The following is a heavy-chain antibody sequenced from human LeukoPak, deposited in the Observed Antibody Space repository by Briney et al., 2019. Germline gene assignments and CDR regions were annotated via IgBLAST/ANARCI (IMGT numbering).Heavy chain of an antibody. J-gene: IGHJ4*02. CDR3: ARRGIAAPDY. CDR1: GYTFNTYA. V-gene: IGHV1-8*02. D-gene: IGHD6-6*01. CDR2: MNPNSGNT. Sequence: ASVKVSCKASGYTFNTYAMNWVRQATGQGLEWMGWMNPNSGNTGYAQKFQGRVTMTRNTSISTAYMELSSLRSEDTAVYYCARRGIAAPDYWGQGTLVTVSS.